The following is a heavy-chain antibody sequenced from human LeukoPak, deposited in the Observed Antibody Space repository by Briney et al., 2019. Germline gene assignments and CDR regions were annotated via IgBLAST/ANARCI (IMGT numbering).Heavy chain of an antibody. D-gene: IGHD6-13*01. CDR1: GFTVSSNY. CDR3: ARLIAATGRVYFDS. J-gene: IGHJ4*02. CDR2: IYTGGST. Sequence: GGSLRLSRAASGFTVSSNYMSWVRQAPGKGLDWVSVIYTGGSTYYADSVKGRFTISRDNSKNTLYLQMNSLRAEDTAVYYCARLIAATGRVYFDSWGQATLVTVSS. V-gene: IGHV3-53*01.